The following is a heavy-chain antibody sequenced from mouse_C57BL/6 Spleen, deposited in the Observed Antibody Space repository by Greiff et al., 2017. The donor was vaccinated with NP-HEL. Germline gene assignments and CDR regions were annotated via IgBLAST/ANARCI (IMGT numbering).Heavy chain of an antibody. CDR3: TRPTDYDYAWFAY. CDR2: IDPETGGT. CDR1: GYTFTDYE. Sequence: QVQLQQSGAELVRPGASVTLSCKASGYTFTDYEMHWVKQTPVHGLEWIGAIDPETGGTAYNQKFKGKAILTADKSSSTAYMELRSLTSEDSAVYYCTRPTDYDYAWFAYWGQGTLVTVSA. D-gene: IGHD2-4*01. V-gene: IGHV1-15*01. J-gene: IGHJ3*01.